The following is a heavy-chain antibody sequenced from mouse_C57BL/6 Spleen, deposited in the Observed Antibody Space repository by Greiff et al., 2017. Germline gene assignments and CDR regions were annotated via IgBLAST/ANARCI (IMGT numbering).Heavy chain of an antibody. CDR3: ARHPYYYGSSGHFDY. D-gene: IGHD1-1*01. Sequence: LQQSGASVKISCKASGYAFSSYWMNWVKQRPGKGLEWIGQIYPGDGDTNYNGKFKGKATLTADKSSSTAYMQLSSLTSEDSAVYFCARHPYYYGSSGHFDYWGQGTTLTVSS. J-gene: IGHJ2*01. V-gene: IGHV1-80*01. CDR1: GYAFSSYW. CDR2: IYPGDGDT.